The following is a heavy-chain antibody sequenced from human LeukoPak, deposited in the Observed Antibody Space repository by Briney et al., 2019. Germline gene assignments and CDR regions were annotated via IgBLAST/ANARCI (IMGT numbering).Heavy chain of an antibody. D-gene: IGHD3-22*01. CDR1: GFTLSIYW. CDR3: ARDLGQYYDTSDNWFDP. CDR2: INSDGVNT. V-gene: IGHV3-74*01. Sequence: GGSLRLSCAASGFTLSIYWMHWVRQAPGKGLVWVSRINSDGVNTSYADSVKGGFTISRDNAKNTLNLQMNSLRAEDTAVYYCARDLGQYYDTSDNWFDPWGQGTLVTVSS. J-gene: IGHJ5*02.